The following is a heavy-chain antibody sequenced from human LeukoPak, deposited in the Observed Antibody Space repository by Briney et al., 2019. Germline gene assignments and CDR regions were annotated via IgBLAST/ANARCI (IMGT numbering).Heavy chain of an antibody. CDR3: AKDHGEDYDFWSGYYRPGGMDV. Sequence: PGGSLRLSCAASGFTFSSYAMSWVRQAPGKGLEWVSAISGSGGSTYYADAVKGRFTICRDNSKNTLYLQMNSLRAEDTAVYYCAKDHGEDYDFWSGYYRPGGMDVWGQGTTVTVSS. CDR2: ISGSGGST. CDR1: GFTFSSYA. D-gene: IGHD3-3*01. J-gene: IGHJ6*02. V-gene: IGHV3-23*01.